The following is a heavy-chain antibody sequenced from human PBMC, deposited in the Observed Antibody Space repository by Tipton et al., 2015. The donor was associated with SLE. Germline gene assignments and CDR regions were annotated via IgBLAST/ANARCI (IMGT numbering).Heavy chain of an antibody. D-gene: IGHD3-3*01. V-gene: IGHV4-34*01. CDR3: ARHWIYDCWSGYSRGYYGMDV. J-gene: IGHJ6*02. CDR1: GGSFSGYY. Sequence: TLSLTCTVYGGSFSGYYWSWIRQPPGRGLEWIGEINHSGSTNYNPSLKSRVTTSVDTSKNQFSQKLSSVTAADTAVYYCARHWIYDCWSGYSRGYYGMDVWGQGTTVTVSS. CDR2: INHSGST.